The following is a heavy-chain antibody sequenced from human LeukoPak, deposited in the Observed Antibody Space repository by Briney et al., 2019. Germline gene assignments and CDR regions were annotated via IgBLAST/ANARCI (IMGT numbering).Heavy chain of an antibody. D-gene: IGHD5-18*01. CDR1: GFTFSSYA. J-gene: IGHJ4*02. CDR3: ARDGAPYSYGYGYFDY. CDR2: ISYDGSNK. V-gene: IGHV3-30*04. Sequence: PGGSLRLSCAASGFTFSSYAMHWVRQAPGKGLEWVAVISYDGSNKYYADSVKGRFTISRDNSKNTLYLQMDSLRAEDTAVYYCARDGAPYSYGYGYFDYWGQGTLVTVSS.